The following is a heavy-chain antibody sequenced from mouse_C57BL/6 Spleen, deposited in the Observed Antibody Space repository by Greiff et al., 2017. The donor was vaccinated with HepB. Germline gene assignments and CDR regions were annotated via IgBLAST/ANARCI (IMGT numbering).Heavy chain of an antibody. V-gene: IGHV1-59*01. CDR2: IDPSDSYT. CDR1: GYTFTSYW. D-gene: IGHD1-1*01. CDR3: ARRNITTVVDY. J-gene: IGHJ2*01. Sequence: QVQLQQSGAELVRPGTSVKLSCKASGYTFTSYWMHWVKQRPGQGLEWIGVIDPSDSYTNYNQKFKGKATLTVDTSSSTAYMQLSSLTSEDSAVYYCARRNITTVVDYWGQGTTLTVSS.